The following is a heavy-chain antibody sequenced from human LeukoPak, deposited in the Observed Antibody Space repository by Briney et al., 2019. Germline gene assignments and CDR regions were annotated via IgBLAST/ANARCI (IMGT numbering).Heavy chain of an antibody. V-gene: IGHV6-1*01. J-gene: IGHJ6*03. CDR2: TYYKSKGYN. CDR3: ARDQARLYYGTLYYYYMDV. CDR1: GDSVSSNSAA. D-gene: IGHD3-10*01. Sequence: SQTLSLTFAISGDSVSSNSAAWNWIRESPSRGLEWLGRTYYKSKGYNDYAVSVKSRITINPDTSSNQFSLHLNSVTPEDTAVYYCARDQARLYYGTLYYYYMDVWDKGTTVTVSS.